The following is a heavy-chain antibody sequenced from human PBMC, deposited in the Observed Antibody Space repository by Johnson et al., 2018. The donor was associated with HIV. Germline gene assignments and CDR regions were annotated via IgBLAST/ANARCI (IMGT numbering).Heavy chain of an antibody. CDR1: GFTFSSYA. CDR2: INWNGGST. CDR3: ARARLLWFRELWPHDAFDI. D-gene: IGHD3-10*01. Sequence: QVQLVESGGGVVQPGRSLRLSCAASGFTFSSYAMHWVRQAPGKGLEWVSGINWNGGSTGDADSVKGRFNISIDNAQKNLYLQMNSLRVEDTALYYCARARLLWFRELWPHDAFDIWGQGTKVTVSS. V-gene: IGHV3-NL1*01. J-gene: IGHJ3*02.